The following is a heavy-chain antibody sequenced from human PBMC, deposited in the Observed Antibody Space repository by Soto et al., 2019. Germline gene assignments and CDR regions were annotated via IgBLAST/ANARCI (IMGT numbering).Heavy chain of an antibody. D-gene: IGHD3-3*01. J-gene: IGHJ4*02. V-gene: IGHV3-23*01. Sequence: EVQLLESGGGLVQPGGSLRLSCAASGFTFRRYDMNWVRQAPGKGLEWVSFITGSGSSTYNAEAVKGRFTISRDNSRKTLYLQMNSLGAEDTAVYYCAKESSNYPYFDYWGQGTLVTVSS. CDR1: GFTFRRYD. CDR2: ITGSGSST. CDR3: AKESSNYPYFDY.